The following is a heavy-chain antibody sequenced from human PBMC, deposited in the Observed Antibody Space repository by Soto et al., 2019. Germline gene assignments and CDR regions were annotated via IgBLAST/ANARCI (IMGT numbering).Heavy chain of an antibody. CDR1: GYTFTGHY. CDR2: IGPESGAT. D-gene: IGHD1-26*01. Sequence: GASVKFSCKASGYTFTGHYIHWVRQAPEQGPEWMGEIGPESGATRYGQKFQGRVTMTMDTSVTTVYMELKNLSPDDTAVYYCGRGRSGQIVVFYWGQGTPVTVS. CDR3: GRGRSGQIVVFY. J-gene: IGHJ4*02. V-gene: IGHV1-2*02.